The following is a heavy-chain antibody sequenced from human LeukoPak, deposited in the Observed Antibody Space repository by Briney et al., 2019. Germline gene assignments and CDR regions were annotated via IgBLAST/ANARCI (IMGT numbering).Heavy chain of an antibody. CDR3: TTYGSGRKFDY. CDR1: GFTFSSYE. D-gene: IGHD3-10*01. Sequence: KTGGSLRLSCAASGFTFSSYEMNWVRQAPGKGLEWVGRIESKTDGGTTDYAAPVKGRFTISRDDSTNTLYLQMNSLKSEDTAVYYCTTYGSGRKFDYWGQGILVTVSS. J-gene: IGHJ4*02. V-gene: IGHV3-15*04. CDR2: IESKTDGGTT.